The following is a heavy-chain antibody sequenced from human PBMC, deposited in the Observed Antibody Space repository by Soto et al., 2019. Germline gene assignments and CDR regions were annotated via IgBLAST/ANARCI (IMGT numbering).Heavy chain of an antibody. J-gene: IGHJ5*02. CDR3: ARDSRGSTGTTGWLDP. V-gene: IGHV4-4*07. Sequence: ASETLSLTCSVSGDSMTNYYWTWIRQPAGKGLEWIGRIFSSGNTNYNPSLKSRVTMSVDTSKNQFSLTLTSVTAADTAVYYCARDSRGSTGTTGWLDPWGEGTLVTLYS. CDR1: GDSMTNYY. CDR2: IFSSGNT. D-gene: IGHD1-1*01.